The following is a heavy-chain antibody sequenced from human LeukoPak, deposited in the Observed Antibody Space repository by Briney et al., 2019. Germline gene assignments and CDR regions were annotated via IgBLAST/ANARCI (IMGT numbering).Heavy chain of an antibody. V-gene: IGHV4-31*03. J-gene: IGHJ4*02. CDR3: ARDKRGVGGIDY. CDR2: IYYSGST. Sequence: ASETLSLTCTVSGGSISSGGYYWSWIRQHPGKGLEWIGYIYYSGSTYYNPSLKSRFTISVDTSKNQFSLKLSSVTAADTAVYYCARDKRGVGGIDYWGQGTLVTVSS. CDR1: GGSISSGGYY. D-gene: IGHD1-26*01.